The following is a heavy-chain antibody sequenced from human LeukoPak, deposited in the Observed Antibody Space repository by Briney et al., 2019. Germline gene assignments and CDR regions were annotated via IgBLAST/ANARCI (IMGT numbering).Heavy chain of an antibody. Sequence: GGSLRLSCAASGFTFSSYWMSWVRQAPGKGLKGVANIKQDGSEKYYVDSVKGRFTISRDNAKNSLYLQMNSLRAEDTAVYYCARASYYYDSSGYYYDYYMDVWGKGTTVTVSS. CDR3: ARASYYYDSSGYYYDYYMDV. J-gene: IGHJ6*03. CDR1: GFTFSSYW. CDR2: IKQDGSEK. D-gene: IGHD3-22*01. V-gene: IGHV3-7*01.